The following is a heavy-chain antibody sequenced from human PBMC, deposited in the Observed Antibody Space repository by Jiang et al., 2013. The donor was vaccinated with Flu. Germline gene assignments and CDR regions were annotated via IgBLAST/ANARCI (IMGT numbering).Heavy chain of an antibody. CDR1: YSFTSYW. Sequence: YSFTSYWIGWVRQMPGKGLEWMGIIYPGDSDTRYSPSFQGQVTISADKSISTAYLQWSSLKASDTAMYYCASSYGSGSYYNAFDIWGQGTMVTVSS. CDR2: IYPGDSDT. J-gene: IGHJ3*02. D-gene: IGHD3-10*01. V-gene: IGHV5-51*01. CDR3: ASSYGSGSYYNAFDI.